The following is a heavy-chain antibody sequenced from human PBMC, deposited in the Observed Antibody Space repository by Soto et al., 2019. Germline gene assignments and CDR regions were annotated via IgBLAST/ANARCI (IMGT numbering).Heavy chain of an antibody. J-gene: IGHJ4*02. CDR2: IMPIFGRP. CDR1: GGTFNNYA. D-gene: IGHD3-22*01. Sequence: ASVKVSCKASGGTFNNYAFSWVRQAPGQGLEWLGGIMPIFGRPDYAQKFRDRVTITADESTTTAHMELSSLRSEDTAIYYCARDYDSSGYPRILGYWGQGTLVTVSS. CDR3: ARDYDSSGYPRILGY. V-gene: IGHV1-69*13.